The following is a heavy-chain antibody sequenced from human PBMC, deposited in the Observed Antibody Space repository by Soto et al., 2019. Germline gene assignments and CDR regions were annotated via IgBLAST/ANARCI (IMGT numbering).Heavy chain of an antibody. V-gene: IGHV1-18*04. CDR2: ISTYNGNT. J-gene: IGHJ4*02. Sequence: GASVKVSGKASGYTFSNHGLNWVRQAPGLGLEWMGWISTYNGNTNYAQKFRGRVTMTTDTSTSTSYMELRSLRSDDTAVYYCARGSDTSGYYSYFDSWGQGTLVTVSS. CDR1: GYTFSNHG. D-gene: IGHD3-22*01. CDR3: ARGSDTSGYYSYFDS.